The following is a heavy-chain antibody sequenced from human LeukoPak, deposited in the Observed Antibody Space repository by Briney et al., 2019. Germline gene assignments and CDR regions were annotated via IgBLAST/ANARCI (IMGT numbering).Heavy chain of an antibody. V-gene: IGHV4-4*07. Sequence: SETLSLTCTVSGGSISSYYWSWIRQPAGKGLEWIGRIYTSGGTNYNPSLKSRVTMSVDTSKNQFSLKLSSVTAADTAVYYCARVSCSSTSCYNYMDVWGKGTTVTVSS. CDR3: ARVSCSSTSCYNYMDV. J-gene: IGHJ6*03. CDR2: IYTSGGT. CDR1: GGSISSYY. D-gene: IGHD2-2*02.